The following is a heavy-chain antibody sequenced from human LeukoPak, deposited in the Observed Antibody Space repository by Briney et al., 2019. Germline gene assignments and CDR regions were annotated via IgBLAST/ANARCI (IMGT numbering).Heavy chain of an antibody. D-gene: IGHD6-25*01. CDR1: GFTLSYHC. CDR3: AKDQRLLDYYGMDV. Sequence: GSLRLPRSASGFTLSYHCLPRVRQAPGKGLEWVAVISYDGSNKYYADSVKGRFTISRDNSKNTLYLQMNSLRAEDTAVYYCAKDQRLLDYYGMDVWGQGTTVTVSS. V-gene: IGHV3-30*18. J-gene: IGHJ6*02. CDR2: ISYDGSNK.